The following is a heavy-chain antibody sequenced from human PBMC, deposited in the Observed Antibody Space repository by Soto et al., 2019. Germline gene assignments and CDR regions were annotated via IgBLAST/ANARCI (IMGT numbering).Heavy chain of an antibody. CDR2: IYYSGST. Sequence: QVQLQESGPGLVKPSETLSLTCSVSGDSLGRNYWSWIRQPPGKGLEWIGDIYYSGSTNYNPFLESRVTISLAKSRNQFSLRLSSVTAADTAVYYCARGPMISGGGMVTGVPYLDCWGPGALVTVSS. D-gene: IGHD3-16*01. CDR3: ARGPMISGGGMVTGVPYLDC. V-gene: IGHV4-59*01. CDR1: GDSLGRNY. J-gene: IGHJ4*02.